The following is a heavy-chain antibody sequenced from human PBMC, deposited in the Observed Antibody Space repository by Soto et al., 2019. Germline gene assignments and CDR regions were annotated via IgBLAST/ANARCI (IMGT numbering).Heavy chain of an antibody. D-gene: IGHD6-25*01. CDR3: ARDLAAGDH. CDR2: INPASGST. Sequence: QVQLVQSGAEVKEPGSSVKVSCKASGGGNLRDYRTTWVRRAPGQGLEWLAIINPASGSTNYAQDFLGRVTLTMDTSTTTVYMELSGLRAEDTAIFYCARDLAAGDHWGQGTLVTVSS. V-gene: IGHV1-46*01. J-gene: IGHJ4*02. CDR1: GGGNLRDYR.